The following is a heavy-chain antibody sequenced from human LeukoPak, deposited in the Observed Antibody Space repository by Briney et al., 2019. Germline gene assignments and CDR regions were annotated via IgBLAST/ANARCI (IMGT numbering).Heavy chain of an antibody. Sequence: GGSLRLSCAASGFTFSSYGMHWVRQAPGKGLEWVAFIRYDGSNKYYADSVKGRFTISRDNSKNTLYLQMNSLRAEDTAVYYCAKDNGHDYYGSGTFDYWGQGTLVTVSS. CDR1: GFTFSSYG. D-gene: IGHD3-10*01. J-gene: IGHJ4*02. CDR2: IRYDGSNK. CDR3: AKDNGHDYYGSGTFDY. V-gene: IGHV3-30*02.